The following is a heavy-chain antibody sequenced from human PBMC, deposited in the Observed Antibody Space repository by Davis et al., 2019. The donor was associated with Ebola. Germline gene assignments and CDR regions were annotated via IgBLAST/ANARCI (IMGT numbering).Heavy chain of an antibody. CDR2: IKQGGDER. Sequence: PGGSLRLSCAASGFTFSSYWMSWVRHAPGKGLEWVATIKQGGDERYYVYSVKGRFIISREDAKNSLYLQMNSLRAEDTAVYYCVRVYSGSYDPWGQGTLVTVSS. V-gene: IGHV3-7*01. D-gene: IGHD1-26*01. J-gene: IGHJ5*02. CDR3: VRVYSGSYDP. CDR1: GFTFSSYW.